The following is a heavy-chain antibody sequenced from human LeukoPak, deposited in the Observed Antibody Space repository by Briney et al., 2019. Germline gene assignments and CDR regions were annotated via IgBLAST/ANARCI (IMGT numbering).Heavy chain of an antibody. CDR2: INHSGST. CDR1: GGSFSGYY. J-gene: IGHJ3*02. Sequence: SETLSLTCAVYGGSFSGYYWSWIRQPPGKGLEWIGEINHSGSTNYNPSLKSRVTISVDMSNNQFSLKLSSVTAADTAVYYCARDGYTQNAFDIWGQGTMVTVSS. V-gene: IGHV4-34*01. CDR3: ARDGYTQNAFDI. D-gene: IGHD5-24*01.